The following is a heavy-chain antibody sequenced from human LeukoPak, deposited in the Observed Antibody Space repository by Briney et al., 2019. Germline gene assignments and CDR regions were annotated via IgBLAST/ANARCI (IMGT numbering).Heavy chain of an antibody. CDR3: AREVHWNDVHRFDP. D-gene: IGHD1-1*01. CDR2: ISSSGSTI. V-gene: IGHV3-11*01. Sequence: GGSLRLSCAASGFTFSDYYMSWIRQAPGKGLEWVSYISSSGSTIYYADSVKGRFTISRDNAKNSLYLQMNSLRAEDTAVYYCAREVHWNDVHRFDPWGQGTLVTVSS. J-gene: IGHJ5*02. CDR1: GFTFSDYY.